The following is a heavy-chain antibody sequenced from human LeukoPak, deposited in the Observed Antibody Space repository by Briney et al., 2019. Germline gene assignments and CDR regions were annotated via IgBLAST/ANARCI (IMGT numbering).Heavy chain of an antibody. Sequence: GGSLRLSCAASGFTFSSYSINWVRQSPGKGLEWVSSISSSSSGIRYADSVKGRFTISRDNAKNSLYLQMNSLRAEDTAVYYCARGPYFDSSGDYWGQGTLVTVPS. CDR1: GFTFSSYS. J-gene: IGHJ4*02. V-gene: IGHV3-48*04. D-gene: IGHD3-22*01. CDR2: ISSSSSGI. CDR3: ARGPYFDSSGDY.